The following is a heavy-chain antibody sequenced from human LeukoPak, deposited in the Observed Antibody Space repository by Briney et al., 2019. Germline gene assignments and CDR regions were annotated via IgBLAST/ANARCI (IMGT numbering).Heavy chain of an antibody. CDR2: IYTTGKT. CDR1: SGSINSYY. D-gene: IGHD3-16*01. V-gene: IGHV4-4*07. Sequence: SETLSLTCTVSSGSINSYYWGWVRQPAGRGLEGIGRIYTTGKTDYNPSLKSRLTMSVDTSKRQFSLNLMSVTAADTAIYFCARHGYTASHYFLDFWSQGTLVTVSS. J-gene: IGHJ4*02. CDR3: ARHGYTASHYFLDF.